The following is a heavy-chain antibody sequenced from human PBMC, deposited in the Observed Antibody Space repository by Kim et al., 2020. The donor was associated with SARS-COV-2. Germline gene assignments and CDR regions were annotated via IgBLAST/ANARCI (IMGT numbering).Heavy chain of an antibody. J-gene: IGHJ4*02. Sequence: GGSLRLSCAASGFTLSNYGMTWVRQAPGKGLEWVSSFTRNSSTYYADSVQSRFTISRDNYKNMLYLQLNSVKAEDTAIYYCGDYHGAGRQYTYWGQGTRVTVSS. CDR2: FTRNSST. D-gene: IGHD3-10*01. CDR1: GFTLSNYG. V-gene: IGHV3-23*05. CDR3: GDYHGAGRQYTY.